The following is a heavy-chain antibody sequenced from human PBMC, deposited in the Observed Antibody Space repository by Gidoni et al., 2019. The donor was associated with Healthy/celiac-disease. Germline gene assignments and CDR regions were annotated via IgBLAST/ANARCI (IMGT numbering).Heavy chain of an antibody. D-gene: IGHD3-10*02. J-gene: IGHJ6*02. CDR3: AREWGRPVFDYYYYGMDV. CDR2: IWYDGSNK. Sequence: APGKGLEWVAVIWYDGSNKYYADSVKGRFTISRDNSKNTLYLQMNSLRAEDTAVYYCAREWGRPVFDYYYYGMDVWGQGTTVTVSS. V-gene: IGHV3-33*01.